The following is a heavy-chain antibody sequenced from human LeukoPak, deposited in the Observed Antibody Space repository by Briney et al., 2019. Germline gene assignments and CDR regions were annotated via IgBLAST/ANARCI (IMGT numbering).Heavy chain of an antibody. V-gene: IGHV3-30*02. CDR1: GFTFSSYG. CDR2: IRYDGSNK. CDR3: AKAAGRYSSGWDFVY. D-gene: IGHD6-19*01. J-gene: IGHJ4*02. Sequence: GGSLRLSCAASGFTFSSYGMHWVRQAPGKGLEWVAFIRYDGSNKYYADSVKGRFTISRDNSKNTLYLQMNSLRAEDTAVYYCAKAAGRYSSGWDFVYWGQGTLVTVSS.